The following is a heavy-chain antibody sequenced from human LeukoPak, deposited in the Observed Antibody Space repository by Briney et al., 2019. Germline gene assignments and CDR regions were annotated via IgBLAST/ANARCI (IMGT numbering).Heavy chain of an antibody. D-gene: IGHD6-19*01. Sequence: GGSLRLSCAASGFTFSSYWMHWVRQAPGKGLVWVSRINSDGSSTSYADSVKGRFTISRDNAKNTLYLQMNSLRAEDTAVYYCARVRQWLVHTYGMDVWGQGTTVTVSS. CDR3: ARVRQWLVHTYGMDV. J-gene: IGHJ6*02. CDR2: INSDGSST. V-gene: IGHV3-74*01. CDR1: GFTFSSYW.